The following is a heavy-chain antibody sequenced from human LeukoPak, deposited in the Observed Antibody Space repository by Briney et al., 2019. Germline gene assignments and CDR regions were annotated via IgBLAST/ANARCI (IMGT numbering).Heavy chain of an antibody. D-gene: IGHD1-26*01. J-gene: IGHJ4*02. CDR3: ARYSGSYYYPPAWDL. V-gene: IGHV3-15*01. Sequence: GGSLRLSCAASGFTFSNAWMGWVRQAPGKGLEWVGRIKSKTDGGTTDYAAPVKGRFTISRDDSKNTLYLQMNGLRADDTAVYYCARYSGSYYYPPAWDLWGQGTLVTVSS. CDR2: IKSKTDGGTT. CDR1: GFTFSNAW.